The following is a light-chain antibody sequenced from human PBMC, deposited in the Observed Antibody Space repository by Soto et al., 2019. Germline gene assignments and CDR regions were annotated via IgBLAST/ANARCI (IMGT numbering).Light chain of an antibody. Sequence: DIVLTQFQGTLSVSPGERATLSCRASQYVTSNYLAWYQQKPGQAPRLLIYAATNRATGIPDRFSGSGSGTDFTLTISRLEPEDLAMYYCQQYVSSFTFGPGTKVDI. J-gene: IGKJ3*01. CDR1: QYVTSNY. V-gene: IGKV3-20*01. CDR2: AAT. CDR3: QQYVSSFT.